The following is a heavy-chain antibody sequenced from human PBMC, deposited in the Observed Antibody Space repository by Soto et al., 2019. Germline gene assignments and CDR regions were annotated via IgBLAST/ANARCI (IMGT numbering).Heavy chain of an antibody. CDR2: IYYSGRT. CDR3: ARDNGSGGNWFDP. D-gene: IGHD3-10*01. J-gene: IGHJ5*02. V-gene: IGHV4-61*01. Sequence: SETLSLTCTVSGASVSSASYYWSWIRQPPGKGLEWIGYIYYSGRTDYNPSLKSRVTISLDTSKNQFSLKLSSVTAADTAVYYCARDNGSGGNWFDPWGQGTLVTV. CDR1: GASVSSASYY.